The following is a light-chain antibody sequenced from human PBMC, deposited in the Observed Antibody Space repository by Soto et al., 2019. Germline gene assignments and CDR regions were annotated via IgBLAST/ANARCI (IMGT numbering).Light chain of an antibody. CDR1: QSVLYIPNNKHY. Sequence: DIVLTQSPDSLAVSLGERATINCKSSQSVLYIPNNKHYLTWYQQKPGQPPKLLIYWASTRESGVPDRFSGGGSGTDFTLTISSMQADDVAVYFCQQYYSTPLTCGGGTKGESK. CDR3: QQYYSTPLT. V-gene: IGKV4-1*01. J-gene: IGKJ4*01. CDR2: WAS.